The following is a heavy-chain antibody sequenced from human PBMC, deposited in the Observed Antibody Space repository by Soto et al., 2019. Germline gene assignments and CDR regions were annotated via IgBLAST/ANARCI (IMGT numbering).Heavy chain of an antibody. D-gene: IGHD3-10*01. V-gene: IGHV4-4*02. Sequence: SETLSLTCAVSGGSISSSNWWSWVRQPPGKGLEWIGEIYHSGSTNYNPSLKSRVTISVDKSKNQFSLKLSSVTAADTAVYYCARIRSTMVRGVIKLFDYWGQGTLVTVSS. CDR1: GGSISSSNW. CDR3: ARIRSTMVRGVIKLFDY. CDR2: IYHSGST. J-gene: IGHJ4*02.